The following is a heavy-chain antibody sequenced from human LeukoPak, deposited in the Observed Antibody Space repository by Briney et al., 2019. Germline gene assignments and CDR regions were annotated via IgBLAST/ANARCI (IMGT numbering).Heavy chain of an antibody. V-gene: IGHV4-59*01. D-gene: IGHD3-9*01. Sequence: PSETLSLTCTVSGGSISNDYWNWIRQPPGKGLEWIGYIYYSGSTNYNPSLKSRVTISVDTSKNQFSLKLSSVTAADTAVYYCARGLDSDNFDYWGQGTLVTVSS. CDR1: GGSISNDY. CDR2: IYYSGST. CDR3: ARGLDSDNFDY. J-gene: IGHJ4*02.